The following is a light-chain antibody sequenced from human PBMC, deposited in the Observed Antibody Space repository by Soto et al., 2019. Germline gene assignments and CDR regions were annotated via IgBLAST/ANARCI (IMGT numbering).Light chain of an antibody. J-gene: IGLJ2*01. Sequence: QSVLTQPPSVSGAPGQRVTISCTGSNSNIGAGYDVHWYQHLPGKAPKLLIYGDTNRPSGVPDRFSGSKSGTSVSLAITGLQAEDEADYFCQSYDSSLSGWVIFGGGTKLTVL. V-gene: IGLV1-40*01. CDR1: NSNIGAGYD. CDR2: GDT. CDR3: QSYDSSLSGWVI.